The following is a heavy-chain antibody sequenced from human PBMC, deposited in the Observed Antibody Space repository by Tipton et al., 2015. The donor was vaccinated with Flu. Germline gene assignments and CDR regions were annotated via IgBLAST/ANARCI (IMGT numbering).Heavy chain of an antibody. D-gene: IGHD3-10*01. CDR1: GASMSGFY. CDR2: VYISGST. CDR3: SRRLGGGDAFDV. V-gene: IGHV4-59*07. J-gene: IGHJ3*01. Sequence: TLSLTCTVSGASMSGFYWTWIRQPPGEVLEWIGYVYISGSTFYNPSLKSRVTILLDTSMNQFSLKLSSVTAADTAIDYCSRRLGGGDAFDVWGQGTMVTVPS.